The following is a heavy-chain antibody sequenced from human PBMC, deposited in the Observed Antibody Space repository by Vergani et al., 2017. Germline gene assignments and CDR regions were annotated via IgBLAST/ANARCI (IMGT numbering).Heavy chain of an antibody. V-gene: IGHV3-48*04. CDR2: ISSSSRTI. J-gene: IGHJ4*02. CDR1: GFTFSSYS. Sequence: EVQLVESGGGLVQPGGSLRLSCAASGFTFSSYSMNWVRQAPGKGLEWVSYISSSSRTIYYADSVKGRFTISRDNAKNSLYLQMNSLRAEDTAVYYCARDRHYSNYGIGMWGQGTLVTVSS. D-gene: IGHD4-11*01. CDR3: ARDRHYSNYGIGM.